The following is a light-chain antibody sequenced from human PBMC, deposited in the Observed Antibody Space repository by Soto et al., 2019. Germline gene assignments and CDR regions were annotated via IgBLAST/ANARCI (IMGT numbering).Light chain of an antibody. V-gene: IGLV6-57*01. CDR1: SGSIASNY. J-gene: IGLJ2*01. Sequence: NFMLTQPHSVSESPGKTVTISCTRSSGSIASNYVQWYQQRPGSSPTTVIYDDNRRPSGVPDRFSGSIDSSSNSASLTISGLETEDEADYYCQSYGTTNVVFGGGTKLTVL. CDR3: QSYGTTNVV. CDR2: DDN.